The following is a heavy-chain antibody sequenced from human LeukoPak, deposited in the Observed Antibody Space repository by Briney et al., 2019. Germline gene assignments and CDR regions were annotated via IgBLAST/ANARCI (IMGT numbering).Heavy chain of an antibody. CDR2: ISYDDINK. CDR3: ARHFGSGTYSSFSHYVMDV. V-gene: IGHV3-30-3*01. J-gene: IGHJ6*04. Sequence: TGGSLRLSCAASGFTISSYAMHWVRQAPGKGLEWVAIISYDDINKYYADSVKGRFTISRDNSKNTLYVQMNSLRAEDTAVYYCARHFGSGTYSSFSHYVMDVWGRGTTVTVSS. D-gene: IGHD3-10*01. CDR1: GFTISSYA.